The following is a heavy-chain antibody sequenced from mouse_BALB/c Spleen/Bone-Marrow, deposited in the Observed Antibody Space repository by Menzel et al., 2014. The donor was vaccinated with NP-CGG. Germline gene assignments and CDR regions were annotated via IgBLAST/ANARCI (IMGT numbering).Heavy chain of an antibody. CDR1: GFSLTSYG. J-gene: IGHJ3*01. CDR2: IWRGGST. Sequence: QVQLQQSGPGLVQPSQSLSITCTVSGFSLTSYGVHWVRQSPGKGLEWLGVIWRGGSTDYNAAFMSRLSITKDNSKSQVFFKMNSLQADDTAIYYCAKNGDGYYAWFAYWGQGTLVTVSA. CDR3: AKNGDGYYAWFAY. V-gene: IGHV2-5*01. D-gene: IGHD2-3*01.